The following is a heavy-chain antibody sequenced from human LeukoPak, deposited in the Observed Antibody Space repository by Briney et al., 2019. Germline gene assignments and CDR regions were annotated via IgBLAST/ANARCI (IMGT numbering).Heavy chain of an antibody. CDR1: GYTFTGYY. V-gene: IGHV1-2*02. CDR3: ARHPAAADYFDY. D-gene: IGHD6-13*01. CDR2: INPNSGGT. J-gene: IGHJ4*02. Sequence: ASVKVSCKASGYTFTGYYMHWVRQAPGQGLEWMGWINPNSGGTNYAQKFQGRVTMTRDTSISTAYMELSRLRSDDTAVYYCARHPAAADYFDYWGQGTLATVSS.